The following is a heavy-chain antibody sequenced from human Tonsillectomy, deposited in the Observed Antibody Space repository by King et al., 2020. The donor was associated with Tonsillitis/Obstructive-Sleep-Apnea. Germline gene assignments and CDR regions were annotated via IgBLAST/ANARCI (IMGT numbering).Heavy chain of an antibody. CDR3: ARGKGCSGNSCYTFYHYYYYMDV. Sequence: QLVQSGGGVVQPGRSLRLSCAASGFTFSSYVMHWVRQAPGKGLEWVAVISYDGSNKYYADSVKGRFTISRDNSKNTLYLQMNSLRTEDTAVYYCARGKGCSGNSCYTFYHYYYYMDVWGKGTTVTVSS. V-gene: IGHV3-30*04. CDR1: GFTFSSYV. CDR2: ISYDGSNK. J-gene: IGHJ6*03. D-gene: IGHD2-2*02.